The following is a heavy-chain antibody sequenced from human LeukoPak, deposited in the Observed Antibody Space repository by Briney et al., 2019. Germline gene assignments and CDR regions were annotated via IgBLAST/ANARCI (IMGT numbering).Heavy chain of an antibody. D-gene: IGHD1-26*01. J-gene: IGHJ4*02. CDR1: GYTLTELS. V-gene: IGHV1-24*01. CDR3: ATGPIVGATTPPFDY. Sequence: ASVKVSCKVSGYTLTELSMHWVRQAPGKGLEWMGGFDPEDGETIYAQKFQGRVTMTEDTSTDTAYMELSSLRSEDTAVYYCATGPIVGATTPPFDYWGQGTLVTVSS. CDR2: FDPEDGET.